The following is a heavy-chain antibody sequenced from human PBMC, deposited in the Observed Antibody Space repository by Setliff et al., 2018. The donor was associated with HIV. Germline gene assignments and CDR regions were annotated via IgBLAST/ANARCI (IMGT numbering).Heavy chain of an antibody. CDR1: GGTFSSYV. Sequence: ASVKVSCKASGGTFSSYVISWVRQAPGQGLEWMGWITPNSGGANYAQKFQGRVTMTRDTSISTAYMELSRLRSDDTAVYYCARDHGMWDYGGNVLLREYFLHWGQGTLVTASS. D-gene: IGHD4-17*01. J-gene: IGHJ1*01. V-gene: IGHV1-2*02. CDR3: ARDHGMWDYGGNVLLREYFLH. CDR2: ITPNSGGA.